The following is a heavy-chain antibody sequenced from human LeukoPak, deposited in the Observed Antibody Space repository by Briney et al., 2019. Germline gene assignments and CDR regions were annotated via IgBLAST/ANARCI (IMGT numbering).Heavy chain of an antibody. CDR2: TNWNGAST. D-gene: IGHD3-16*01. CDR1: GFKFDDYG. J-gene: IGHJ4*02. CDR3: ARDWGSAI. V-gene: IGHV3-20*04. Sequence: GSLRLSCAASGFKFDDYGVSWVRQAPGKGLEWVSGTNWNGASTGYTDSVKGRFIISRDNAKNSLYLQMNSLRADDTAFYYCARDWGSAICGQGTLVTVSS.